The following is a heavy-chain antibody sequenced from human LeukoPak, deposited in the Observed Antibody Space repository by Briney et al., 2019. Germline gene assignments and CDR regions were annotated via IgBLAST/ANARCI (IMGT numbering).Heavy chain of an antibody. CDR3: TRNPQFDV. J-gene: IGHJ6*02. Sequence: GGSLRLSCVASGFTFSTYGMHWVRQAPGKGLEWVTFMYYDGSNTYYADSVKGRFIISRDNSKNTLYLQMNSLRAEDTAVYYCTRNPQFDVWGQGTTVTVSS. CDR2: MYYDGSNT. V-gene: IGHV3-33*01. CDR1: GFTFSTYG.